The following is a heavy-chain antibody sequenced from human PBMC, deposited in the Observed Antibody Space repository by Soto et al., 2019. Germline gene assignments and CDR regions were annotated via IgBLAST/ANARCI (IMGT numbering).Heavy chain of an antibody. V-gene: IGHV3-74*01. Sequence: VGSLRLSCAASGFGFSSYWMHWVRQAPGKGLVWVSRTNNDGSATTYADSVRGRFTSFRDNAKNTLFLQMTSLGVKDTAVYYCAREMATISLGAFDIWGEGTMVTVSS. CDR1: GFGFSSYW. CDR3: AREMATISLGAFDI. D-gene: IGHD5-12*01. CDR2: TNNDGSAT. J-gene: IGHJ3*02.